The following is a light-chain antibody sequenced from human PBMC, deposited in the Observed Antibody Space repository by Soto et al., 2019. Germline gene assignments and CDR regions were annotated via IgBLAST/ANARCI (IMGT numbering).Light chain of an antibody. CDR3: LLYYGGVHV. Sequence: QTVVTQEPSLTVSPGGTVTLTGGSSTGAVTSGYYPNWFQQKPGQAPRPLISSTSNKYSWTPARFSGSLLGGKAALTLSRVHPEEAADYYCLLYYGGVHVFGTGTKLTVL. CDR1: TGAVTSGYY. V-gene: IGLV7-43*01. J-gene: IGLJ1*01. CDR2: STS.